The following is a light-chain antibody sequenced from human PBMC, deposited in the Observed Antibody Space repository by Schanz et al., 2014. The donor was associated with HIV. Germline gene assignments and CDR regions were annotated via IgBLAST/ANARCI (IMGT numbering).Light chain of an antibody. CDR1: STDVGSYNL. Sequence: QSALTQPASVSGSPGQSITISCTGTSTDVGSYNLVSWYQQHPGKAPKLMIYEVSYRPSGISNRFSGSKSGSTASLTISGLQAEDEADYYCTSYTSSTWVFGGGTKLTVL. CDR3: TSYTSSTWV. V-gene: IGLV2-14*02. CDR2: EVS. J-gene: IGLJ3*02.